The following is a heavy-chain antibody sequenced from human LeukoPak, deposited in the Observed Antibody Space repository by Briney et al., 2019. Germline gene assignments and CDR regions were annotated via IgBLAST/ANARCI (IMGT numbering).Heavy chain of an antibody. CDR1: GFTFSSYE. J-gene: IGHJ4*02. Sequence: GGSLRLSCAASGFTFSSYEVNWVRQAPGKGLVWVSRGEGDGSTSTYADSVKGRFTISRDNAKNTLYLQMNSLRAEDTAVYYCTNTDHFAYWGQGTLVTVSS. CDR2: GEGDGSTS. V-gene: IGHV3-74*03. CDR3: TNTDHFAY.